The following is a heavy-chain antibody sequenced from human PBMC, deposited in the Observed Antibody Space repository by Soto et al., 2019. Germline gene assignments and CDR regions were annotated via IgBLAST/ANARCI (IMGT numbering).Heavy chain of an antibody. Sequence: QVQLVESGGGVVQPGRSLRLSCAASGFTFSSYGMHWVRQAPGKGLEWVAVISYDGSNKYYADSVKGRFTISRDNSKNTLYLQMNSLRAEDTAVYYCAKDLSWSGSYNFDYWGQGTLVTVSS. D-gene: IGHD1-26*01. CDR1: GFTFSSYG. J-gene: IGHJ4*02. CDR2: ISYDGSNK. CDR3: AKDLSWSGSYNFDY. V-gene: IGHV3-30*18.